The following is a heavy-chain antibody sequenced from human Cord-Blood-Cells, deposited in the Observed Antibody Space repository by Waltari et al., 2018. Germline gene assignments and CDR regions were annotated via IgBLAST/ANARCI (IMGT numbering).Heavy chain of an antibody. V-gene: IGHV1-69*01. D-gene: IGHD2-2*01. CDR2: IIPIFGTA. Sequence: QVQLVQSGAEVKKPGSSVKVSCKASGGTFSSYAISWVRQAPGQGLEWMGGIIPIFGTANYAQKFQGRVTITADESTSTAYMELSSLRSEDTAVYYCARGGRVVVPAAVYYYYGMDVWGQGTTVTVSS. CDR3: ARGGRVVVPAAVYYYYGMDV. CDR1: GGTFSSYA. J-gene: IGHJ6*02.